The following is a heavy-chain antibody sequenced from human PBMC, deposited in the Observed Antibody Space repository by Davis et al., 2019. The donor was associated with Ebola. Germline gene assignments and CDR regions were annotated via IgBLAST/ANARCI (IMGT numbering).Heavy chain of an antibody. CDR2: IKQDGSEK. V-gene: IGHV3-7*03. CDR1: GFTFSSYW. D-gene: IGHD2-21*02. J-gene: IGHJ4*02. CDR3: ARRSEGSDWLIDY. Sequence: GESLKISCAASGFTFSSYWMSWVRQAPGKGLEWVANIKQDGSEKYYVDSVKGRFTISRDNTKNSLYLQMNSLRDEDTAVYYCARRSEGSDWLIDYWGQGTLVTVSS.